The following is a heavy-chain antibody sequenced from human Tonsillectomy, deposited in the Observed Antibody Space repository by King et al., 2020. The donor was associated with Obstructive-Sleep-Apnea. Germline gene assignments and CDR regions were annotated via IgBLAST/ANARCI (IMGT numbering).Heavy chain of an antibody. Sequence: VQLVESGAEVKKPGASVKVSCKASGYTFTSYGISWVRQAPGQGLEWMGWISAYNGNTNYAQKLQGRVTMTTDTSTSTAYMELRSLRSDDTAVYYCARGDIVVLPAAIQLLPFDYWGQGTLVTVSS. D-gene: IGHD2-2*02. CDR1: GYTFTSYG. V-gene: IGHV1-18*04. CDR3: ARGDIVVLPAAIQLLPFDY. CDR2: ISAYNGNT. J-gene: IGHJ4*02.